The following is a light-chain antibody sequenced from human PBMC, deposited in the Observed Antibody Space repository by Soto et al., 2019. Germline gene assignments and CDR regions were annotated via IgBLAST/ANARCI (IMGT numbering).Light chain of an antibody. Sequence: QSALTQPPSASGSPGQSVTIPCTGTRSDVGGYNYVSWYQQHPGKAPRLMIYEVNKRPSGVPYRFSGSKSGNTASLTVSGLQADDEAVYYCSSYAGNNVLVFGGGTKLTVL. CDR1: RSDVGGYNY. CDR2: EVN. J-gene: IGLJ2*01. V-gene: IGLV2-8*01. CDR3: SSYAGNNVLV.